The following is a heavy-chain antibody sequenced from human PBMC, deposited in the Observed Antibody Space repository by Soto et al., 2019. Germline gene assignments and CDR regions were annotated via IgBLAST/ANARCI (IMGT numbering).Heavy chain of an antibody. J-gene: IGHJ4*02. CDR1: GFTFSGYA. Sequence: RGSLRLSCAASGFTFSGYAMSWVRQAPGKGLEWVSAISGSGGSTHYADSVKGRFTISRDNSKNTLYLQMNSLRAEDTAVYYCAKDRYYYDSSGYYDYWGQGTLVTVSS. V-gene: IGHV3-23*01. CDR2: ISGSGGST. D-gene: IGHD3-22*01. CDR3: AKDRYYYDSSGYYDY.